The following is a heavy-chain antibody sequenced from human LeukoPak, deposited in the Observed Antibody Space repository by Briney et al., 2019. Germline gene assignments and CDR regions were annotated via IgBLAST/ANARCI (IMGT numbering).Heavy chain of an antibody. CDR1: GYTLTELF. CDR3: ATVLPQANDFGSGYPNFDY. D-gene: IGHD3-3*01. CDR2: FDLEDGET. V-gene: IGHV1-24*01. Sequence: AASVKVSSKLSGYTLTELFMHWVPQAPGKGLGWMGGFDLEDGETIYAQKFQGRVTIPEDTSTGTAYMELSSLRSEDTAVYYCATVLPQANDFGSGYPNFDYWGQGTLVTVSS. J-gene: IGHJ4*02.